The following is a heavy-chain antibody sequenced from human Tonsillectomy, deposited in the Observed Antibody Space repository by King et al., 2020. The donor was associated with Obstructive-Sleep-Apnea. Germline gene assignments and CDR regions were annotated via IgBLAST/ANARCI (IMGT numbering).Heavy chain of an antibody. V-gene: IGHV2-5*02. CDR2: IYWDDVK. CDR3: VHRRPVTYYFDY. Sequence: ITLKESGPPLVKPTQTLTLTCTFSGFSLSTYGVGVGWIRQPPGKALEWLALIYWDDVKRYSPSLKSRLTITKDTAKNQVVLTMTNMDPVDTATYYCVHRRPVTYYFDYWGQGTLVTVSS. J-gene: IGHJ4*02. D-gene: IGHD2-21*02. CDR1: GFSLSTYGVG.